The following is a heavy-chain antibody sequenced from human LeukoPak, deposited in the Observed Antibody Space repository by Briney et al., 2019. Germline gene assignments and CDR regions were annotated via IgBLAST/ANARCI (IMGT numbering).Heavy chain of an antibody. CDR3: ANIKTGEDTAAMDV. D-gene: IGHD5-18*01. CDR2: IYYSGST. V-gene: IGHV4-39*01. CDR1: GYSISSSSYY. Sequence: PSETLSLTCTVSGYSISSSSYYWGWIRQPPGKGLEWIGSIYYSGSTYYNPSLKSRVTISVDTSKNQFSLKLSSVTAADTAVYYCANIKTGEDTAAMDVWGKGTTVTVSS. J-gene: IGHJ6*03.